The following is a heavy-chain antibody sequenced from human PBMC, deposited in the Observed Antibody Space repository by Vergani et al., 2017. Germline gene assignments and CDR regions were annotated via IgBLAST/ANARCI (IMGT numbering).Heavy chain of an antibody. CDR3: AKDQDSSGYYYSRAFDI. D-gene: IGHD3-22*01. J-gene: IGHJ3*02. Sequence: QVQLVESGGGVVQPGRSLRLSCAASGFTFSSYGMHWVRQAPGKGLEWVAVIWYDGSNKYYADSVKGRFTISRDNSKDTLYLQMNSLRAEDTAVYYCAKDQDSSGYYYSRAFDIWGQGTRVTVSP. CDR2: IWYDGSNK. V-gene: IGHV3-33*06. CDR1: GFTFSSYG.